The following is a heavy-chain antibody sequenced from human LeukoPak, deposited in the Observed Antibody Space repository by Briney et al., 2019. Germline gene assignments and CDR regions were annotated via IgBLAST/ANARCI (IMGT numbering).Heavy chain of an antibody. V-gene: IGHV3-30*02. CDR1: GFTFSNFG. CDR3: AKNSSGWPDS. Sequence: GGSLRLSCAASGFTFSNFGMHWVRQAPGKGLEWVAFIRYDGSNKYYADSVKGRFTISRDNSKNTLYLQMNSLRADDTAVYYCAKNSSGWPDSWGQGTLVTVSS. D-gene: IGHD6-19*01. J-gene: IGHJ4*02. CDR2: IRYDGSNK.